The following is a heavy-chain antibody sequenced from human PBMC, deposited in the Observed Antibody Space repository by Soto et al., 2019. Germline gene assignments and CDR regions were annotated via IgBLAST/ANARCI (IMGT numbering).Heavy chain of an antibody. CDR3: ARDLNDFWSGYLSIDY. Sequence: PGGSLRLSCAASVFTFSSYGMHFVRQAPGKGLEWVAVIWYDGSNKYYADSVKGRFTISRDNSKNTLYLQMNSLRAEDTAVYYCARDLNDFWSGYLSIDYWGQGTMVTVSS. J-gene: IGHJ4*02. CDR1: VFTFSSYG. V-gene: IGHV3-33*01. CDR2: IWYDGSNK. D-gene: IGHD3-3*01.